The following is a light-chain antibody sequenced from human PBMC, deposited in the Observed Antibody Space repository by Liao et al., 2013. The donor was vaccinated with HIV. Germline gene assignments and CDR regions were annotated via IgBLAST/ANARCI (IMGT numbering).Light chain of an antibody. CDR1: ALPKQY. V-gene: IGLV3-21*02. J-gene: IGLJ2*01. CDR2: YDS. Sequence: SYELTQPPSVSVSPGQTARITCSGDALPKQYAYWYQQKPGQAPVVVMSYDSDRPSGIPERVSGSNSGNTATLTISRVEAGDEADYYCQVWDRASDHAVFGGGTEADRP. CDR3: QVWDRASDHAV.